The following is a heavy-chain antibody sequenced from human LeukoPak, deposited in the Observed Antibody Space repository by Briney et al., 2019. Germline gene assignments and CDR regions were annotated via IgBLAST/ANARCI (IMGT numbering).Heavy chain of an antibody. CDR3: ARSNNVFFAGDH. CDR2: IIPMSGTT. V-gene: IGHV1-69*13. J-gene: IGHJ4*02. Sequence: PAKVSCKASGDTFSSYAFSWVRQAPGQGLEWMGAIIPMSGTTHYAQNFQGRVTITSDESTRTVYLEVTSLRSEDTALYYCARSNNVFFAGDHWGQGTLVTVSS. D-gene: IGHD1/OR15-1a*01. CDR1: GDTFSSYA.